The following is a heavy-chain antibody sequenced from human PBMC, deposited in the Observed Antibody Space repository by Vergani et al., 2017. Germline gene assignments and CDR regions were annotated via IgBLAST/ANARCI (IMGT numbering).Heavy chain of an antibody. Sequence: EVQFVQSGAKVKKPGATMKISCKVSGYTFTDHYMHWVKQAPGKGLEWMGLVDPEDGETIYAEKFKGRVTIAADTSTDTAHLELSSLRSEDTAVYYCATPQTVTTGGMEVWGQGTTVIVSS. CDR1: GYTFTDHY. D-gene: IGHD4-17*01. V-gene: IGHV1-69-2*01. CDR2: VDPEDGET. CDR3: ATPQTVTTGGMEV. J-gene: IGHJ6*02.